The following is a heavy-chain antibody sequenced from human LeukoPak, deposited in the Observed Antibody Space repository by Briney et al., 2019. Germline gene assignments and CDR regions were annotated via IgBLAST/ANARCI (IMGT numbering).Heavy chain of an antibody. J-gene: IGHJ4*02. CDR3: AREVPYDSSRYYQPFDY. CDR1: GYTFTGYY. V-gene: IGHV1-2*02. CDR2: INPNSGGA. Sequence: ASVKVSCKASGYTFTGYYMHWVRQAPGQGLEWMGWINPNSGGANYAQKFQGRVTMTRDTSISTAYMELSSLTSEDTAVYYCAREVPYDSSRYYQPFDYWGQGTLVTVSS. D-gene: IGHD3-22*01.